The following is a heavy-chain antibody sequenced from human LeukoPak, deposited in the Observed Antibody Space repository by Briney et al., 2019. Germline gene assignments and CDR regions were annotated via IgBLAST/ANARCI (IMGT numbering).Heavy chain of an antibody. J-gene: IGHJ4*02. Sequence: GGSLRLSCAASGFTFSSYWMSWVRQAPGKGLEWVPNIKQDGSEKYYVDSVKGRFTISRDSAKNSLYLQMNSLRAEDTAVYYCARAPGFWFGEFFDYWGQGTLVTVSS. CDR1: GFTFSSYW. D-gene: IGHD3-10*01. V-gene: IGHV3-7*03. CDR2: IKQDGSEK. CDR3: ARAPGFWFGEFFDY.